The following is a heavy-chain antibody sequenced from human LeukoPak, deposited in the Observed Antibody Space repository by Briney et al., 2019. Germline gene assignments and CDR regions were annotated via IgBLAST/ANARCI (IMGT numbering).Heavy chain of an antibody. V-gene: IGHV1-24*01. CDR3: ATSKRHYYYSSGYYYGY. Sequence: SVKVSCKVSGYTLTELSMHSVRQAPGTRLEGMGGFDPEDGETIHAQKFQGRVTMTEDTSTDTAYMELSSLRSEDTAVYYCATSKRHYYYSSGYYYGYWGQGTLVTVSS. CDR2: FDPEDGET. J-gene: IGHJ4*02. CDR1: GYTLTELS. D-gene: IGHD3-22*01.